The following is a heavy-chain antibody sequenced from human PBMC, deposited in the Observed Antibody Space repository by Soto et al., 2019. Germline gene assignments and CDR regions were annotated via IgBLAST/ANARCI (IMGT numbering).Heavy chain of an antibody. CDR3: ARRDTNGYYVY. D-gene: IGHD3-22*01. Sequence: SENLSLTSVVSGGSLSSYYWSWIRQPPGKGLEWIGYIYYSGSTNYNPSVKSRVTITEDTSKNQVSLQLSSVTAADTAVYYCARRDTNGYYVYWGQGTQVTVSS. J-gene: IGHJ4*02. V-gene: IGHV4-59*01. CDR2: IYYSGST. CDR1: GGSLSSYY.